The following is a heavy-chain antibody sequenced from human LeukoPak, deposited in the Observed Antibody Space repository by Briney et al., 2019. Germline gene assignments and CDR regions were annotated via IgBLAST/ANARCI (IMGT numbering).Heavy chain of an antibody. V-gene: IGHV3-66*01. J-gene: IGHJ4*02. CDR3: ARAVTTVTRGGLVFDY. Sequence: PGGSLRLSYAASGFSVNNLYMSWVRQAPGKGLEWVSVIYSGDRTYYADSVKGRFTISRDNAKNSLYLQMNSLRDEDTAVYYCARAVTTVTRGGLVFDYWGQGTLVTVSS. CDR1: GFSVNNLY. CDR2: IYSGDRT. D-gene: IGHD4-17*01.